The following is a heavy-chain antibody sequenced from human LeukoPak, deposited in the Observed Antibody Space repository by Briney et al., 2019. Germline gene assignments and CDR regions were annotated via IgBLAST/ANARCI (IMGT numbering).Heavy chain of an antibody. Sequence: GASVKVSCKASGYTFTGYYMHWVRQAPGQGLEWMGWISAYNGNTNYAQKLQGRVTMTTDTSTSTAYMELRSLRSDDTAVYYCARDTYYYGSGINYYYYYGMDVWGQGTTVTVSS. CDR1: GYTFTGYY. CDR3: ARDTYYYGSGINYYYYYGMDV. CDR2: ISAYNGNT. V-gene: IGHV1-18*04. D-gene: IGHD3-10*01. J-gene: IGHJ6*02.